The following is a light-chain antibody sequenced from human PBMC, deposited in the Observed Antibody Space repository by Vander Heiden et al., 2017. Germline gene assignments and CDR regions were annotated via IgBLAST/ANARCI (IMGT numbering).Light chain of an antibody. V-gene: IGKV3-11*01. Sequence: ELLLTQSPATLSLSPGERATLSCRASQSVSSYLAWYQQKPGQAPRLLIYDASNRATGIPARFSGSGSGTDFTLTISSLEPEDFAVYYCQQRSNWPFLTFGGGTKVEIK. J-gene: IGKJ4*01. CDR1: QSVSSY. CDR3: QQRSNWPFLT. CDR2: DAS.